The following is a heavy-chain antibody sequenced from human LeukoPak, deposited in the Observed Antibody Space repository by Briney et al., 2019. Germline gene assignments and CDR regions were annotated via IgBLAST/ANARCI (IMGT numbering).Heavy chain of an antibody. V-gene: IGHV3-21*01. CDR1: GFTFSSYS. Sequence: GGSLRLSCAASGFTFSSYSMNWVRQAPGKGLEWVSSISSSSSYIYYADSVKGRFTISRDNAKNSLYLQMNSLRAEDTAVYYCAREPWYGDHNAFDYWGQGTLVTVSS. D-gene: IGHD4-17*01. CDR3: AREPWYGDHNAFDY. J-gene: IGHJ4*02. CDR2: ISSSSSYI.